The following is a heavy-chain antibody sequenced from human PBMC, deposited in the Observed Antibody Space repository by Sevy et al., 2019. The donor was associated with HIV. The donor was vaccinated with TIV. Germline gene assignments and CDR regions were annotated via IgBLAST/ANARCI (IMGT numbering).Heavy chain of an antibody. CDR1: GFTCSSYA. Sequence: GGSLRLSCAASGFTCSSYAMHWVRQAPGKGLEWVAVISYDGSNKYYAYSVKGRFTISRDNSKNTLNLQMNSLRAEDTAVYYCARDQHDYGGNLRTGWFDPWGQGTLVTVSS. V-gene: IGHV3-30-3*01. D-gene: IGHD4-17*01. CDR2: ISYDGSNK. J-gene: IGHJ5*02. CDR3: ARDQHDYGGNLRTGWFDP.